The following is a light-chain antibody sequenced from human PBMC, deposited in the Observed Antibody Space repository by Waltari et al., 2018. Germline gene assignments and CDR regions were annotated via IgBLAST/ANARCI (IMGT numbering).Light chain of an antibody. CDR1: KSEVGSYNL. V-gene: IGLV2-23*01. CDR2: EDT. Sequence: QSALTQPASVSGSPGQSITISCTGTKSEVGSYNLVSWYQHHPGKAPKLTIYEDTKRPAGVSDRFSGSKSGNTASLTISGLRAEDEADYYCFSYVTGTTWVFGGGTKLTVL. CDR3: FSYVTGTTWV. J-gene: IGLJ3*02.